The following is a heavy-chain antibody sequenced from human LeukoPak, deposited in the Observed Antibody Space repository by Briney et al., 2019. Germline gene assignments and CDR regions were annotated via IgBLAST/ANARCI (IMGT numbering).Heavy chain of an antibody. D-gene: IGHD1-1*01. Sequence: ASVTVSCKASGYTFTGYYMHWVRQAPGQGLEWMGWINPKSGGTNYAQKFQGRVTMTRDTSISTVYMELGRLRSDDTAVYYCARDHDGADYWGQGTLVTVSS. V-gene: IGHV1-2*02. CDR2: INPKSGGT. J-gene: IGHJ4*02. CDR1: GYTFTGYY. CDR3: ARDHDGADY.